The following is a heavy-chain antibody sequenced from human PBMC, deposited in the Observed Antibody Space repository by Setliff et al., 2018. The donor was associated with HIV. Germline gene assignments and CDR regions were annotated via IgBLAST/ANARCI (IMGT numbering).Heavy chain of an antibody. D-gene: IGHD3-10*01. Sequence: PSETLSLTCTVSGGSISSGDYYWSWIRQPPGKGLEWIGYIYYSGSTYYNPSLKSRVTISVDTSKNQFSLKLTSVTAADTAMYYCARARGGITWAFDYWGQGTLVTVSS. V-gene: IGHV4-30-4*08. J-gene: IGHJ4*02. CDR1: GGSISSGDYY. CDR3: ARARGGITWAFDY. CDR2: IYYSGST.